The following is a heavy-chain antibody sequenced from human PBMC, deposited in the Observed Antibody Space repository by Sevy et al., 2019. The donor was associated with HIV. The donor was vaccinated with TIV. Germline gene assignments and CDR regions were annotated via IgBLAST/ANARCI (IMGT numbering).Heavy chain of an antibody. J-gene: IGHJ4*02. CDR3: ARGVAAAGSDFDY. D-gene: IGHD6-13*01. V-gene: IGHV3-21*01. Sequence: GGSLRLSCAASGFTFSSYAMTWVRQTPGKGLEWVSSISSSSTYIYYADSVKGCFTNARDNARNSVELQMNSLRAEDAAVYYWARGVAAAGSDFDYWGQGTLVTVSS. CDR1: GFTFSSYA. CDR2: ISSSSTYI.